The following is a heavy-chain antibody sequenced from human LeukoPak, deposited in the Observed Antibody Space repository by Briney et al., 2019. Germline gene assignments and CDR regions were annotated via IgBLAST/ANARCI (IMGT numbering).Heavy chain of an antibody. CDR1: GGSISSYY. Sequence: SETLSLTCTVSGGSISSYYGSWIRQPPGKGLEWIGYIYYSGSTNYNPSLKSRVTISVDTSKNQFSLKLSSVTAADTAVYYCARSHMVYSGSPPHFDYWGQGTLVTVSS. J-gene: IGHJ4*02. CDR2: IYYSGST. D-gene: IGHD1-26*01. V-gene: IGHV4-59*08. CDR3: ARSHMVYSGSPPHFDY.